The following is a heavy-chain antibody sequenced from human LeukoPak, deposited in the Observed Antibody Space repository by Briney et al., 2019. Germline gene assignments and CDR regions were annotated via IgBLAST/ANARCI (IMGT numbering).Heavy chain of an antibody. CDR3: ARSTSSEYDIYHFDY. CDR1: GFTFSSYG. J-gene: IGHJ4*02. D-gene: IGHD3-9*01. CDR2: IWYDGNNK. Sequence: PGRSLRLSYAASGFTFSSYGMHWVRQAPGKGLEWVAVIWYDGNNKYYADSVKGRFTISRDNSKNTLYLQMNSLRAEDTAVYYCARSTSSEYDIYHFDYWGQGTLVTVSS. V-gene: IGHV3-33*01.